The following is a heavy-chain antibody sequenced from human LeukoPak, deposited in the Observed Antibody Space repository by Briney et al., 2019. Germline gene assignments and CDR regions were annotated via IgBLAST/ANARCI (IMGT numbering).Heavy chain of an antibody. CDR2: ISSSSSYV. CDR3: ARGYSSSWYPLYYYYGMDV. V-gene: IGHV3-21*01. J-gene: IGHJ6*02. D-gene: IGHD6-13*01. Sequence: GGALILGCASSGFTFSSYSSNWVRQTPGKVLEWVSSISSSSSYVYYADTVKGRFNISRDNAKNSLYLKMNSLRDEDTAVYYCARGYSSSWYPLYYYYGMDVWGQGTTVTVSS. CDR1: GFTFSSYS.